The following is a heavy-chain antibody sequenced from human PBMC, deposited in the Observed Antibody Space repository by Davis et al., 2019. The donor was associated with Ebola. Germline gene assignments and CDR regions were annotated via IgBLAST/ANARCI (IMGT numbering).Heavy chain of an antibody. CDR2: IWYDGSNK. Sequence: GESLKISCAASGFTFSSYGMHWVRQAPGKGLEWVAVIWYDGSNKYYADSVKGRFTISRDNSKNTLYLQMNSLRAEDTAVYYCARGGARSSGWYYFDYWGQGTLVTVSS. V-gene: IGHV3-33*01. D-gene: IGHD6-19*01. CDR1: GFTFSSYG. J-gene: IGHJ4*02. CDR3: ARGGARSSGWYYFDY.